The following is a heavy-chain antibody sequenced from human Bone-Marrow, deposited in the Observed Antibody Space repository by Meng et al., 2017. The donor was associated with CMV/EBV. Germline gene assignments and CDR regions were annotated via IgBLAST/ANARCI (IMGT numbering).Heavy chain of an antibody. D-gene: IGHD3-16*01. CDR2: INHSGST. CDR3: ARAEQTSLWALDY. Sequence: CSVFGGSFRGSYWSWLRQPPGKGLEWIGEINHSGSTNYNPSLKSRVTISVDTSKNQFSLKLSSVTAADTAVYYCARAEQTSLWALDYWGQGTLVTVSS. J-gene: IGHJ4*02. CDR1: GGSFRGSY. V-gene: IGHV4-34*01.